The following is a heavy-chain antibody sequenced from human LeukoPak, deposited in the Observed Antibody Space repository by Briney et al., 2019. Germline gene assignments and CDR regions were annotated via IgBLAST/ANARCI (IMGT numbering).Heavy chain of an antibody. J-gene: IGHJ6*02. CDR1: GYTFSSYW. Sequence: GESLKISCKGSGYTFSSYWIGWVRQMPGKGLEWMGIIYPSDSDTRYRPSFQGQVTISADKSISTAYLQWSSLKASDTAIYYCARKASSYYGMDVWGQGTTVTVSS. CDR2: IYPSDSDT. V-gene: IGHV5-51*01. CDR3: ARKASSYYGMDV.